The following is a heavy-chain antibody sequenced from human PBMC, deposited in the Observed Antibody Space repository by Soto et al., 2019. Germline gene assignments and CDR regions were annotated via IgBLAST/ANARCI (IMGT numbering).Heavy chain of an antibody. CDR3: GRGRSGQIVVFY. CDR2: IGPESGAT. J-gene: IGHJ4*02. V-gene: IGHV1-2*02. D-gene: IGHD1-26*01. Sequence: ASVKVSGKASGYTFTVHYIHCVGQAAEQGPEWMGEIGPESGATRYAQKFQDRVTMTRDMSTTTVYMELNNLSPDDTAVYYCGRGRSGQIVVFYWGQGTPVTVSS. CDR1: GYTFTVHY.